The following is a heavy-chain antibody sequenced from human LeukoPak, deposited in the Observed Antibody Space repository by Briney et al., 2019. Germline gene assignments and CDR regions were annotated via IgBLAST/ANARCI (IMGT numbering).Heavy chain of an antibody. J-gene: IGHJ4*02. D-gene: IGHD6-13*01. Sequence: SETLSLTCTVSGGSISSSSYYWGWIRQPPGKGLEWIGSIYYSGSTYYNPSLKSRVTISVDTSKNQFSLKLSSVTAADTAVYYCARLYGYSRNYWGQGTLVTVSS. CDR3: ARLYGYSRNY. V-gene: IGHV4-39*07. CDR1: GGSISSSSYY. CDR2: IYYSGST.